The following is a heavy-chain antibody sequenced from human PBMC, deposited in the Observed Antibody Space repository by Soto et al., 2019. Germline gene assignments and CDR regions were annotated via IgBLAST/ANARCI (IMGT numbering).Heavy chain of an antibody. CDR1: GFTFSSYA. D-gene: IGHD3-3*01. Sequence: GGSLRLSCAASGFTFSSYAMHWVRQAPGKGLEYVSAISSNGGSTYYANSVKGRFTISRDNSKNTLYLQMDSLRDEDTAVYYCARESRFLEWLSLNWFDXWGQGTLVTVSS. CDR3: ARESRFLEWLSLNWFDX. J-gene: IGHJ5*02. V-gene: IGHV3-64*01. CDR2: ISSNGGST.